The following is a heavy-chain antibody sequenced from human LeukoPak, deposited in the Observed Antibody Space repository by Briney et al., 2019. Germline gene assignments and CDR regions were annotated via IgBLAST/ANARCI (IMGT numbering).Heavy chain of an antibody. CDR1: GFTFSSYW. CDR3: ARDGQDIVVVVAATPCGWFDP. J-gene: IGHJ5*02. Sequence: GGSLRLSCAASGFTFSSYWMHWVRQAPGKGLVWVSRINSDGSSISYADSVKGRFTISRDNAKNTLYLQMNSLRAEDTAVYYCARDGQDIVVVVAATPCGWFDPWGQGTLVTVSS. CDR2: INSDGSSI. D-gene: IGHD2-15*01. V-gene: IGHV3-74*01.